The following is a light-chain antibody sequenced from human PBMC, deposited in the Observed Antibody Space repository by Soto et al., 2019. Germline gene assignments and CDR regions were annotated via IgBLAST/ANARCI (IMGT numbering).Light chain of an antibody. CDR3: CSYAASSTYV. CDR2: DDS. Sequence: QSALTQPASVSGSPGQSITISCTGTSSDVGNYNLVSWYQQHPGKAPKLIIYDDSKRPSGVSNRFSGSKSGNTASLTISGLQAEDEADYYCCSYAASSTYVFGTGTQLTVL. V-gene: IGLV2-23*01. J-gene: IGLJ1*01. CDR1: SSDVGNYNL.